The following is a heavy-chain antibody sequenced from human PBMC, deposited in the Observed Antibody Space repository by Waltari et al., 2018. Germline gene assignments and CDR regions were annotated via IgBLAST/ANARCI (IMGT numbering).Heavy chain of an antibody. CDR2: IRDDGSKQ. V-gene: IGHV3-30*02. D-gene: IGHD1-1*01. CDR1: GFSFSDHD. Sequence: QVQLVESGGGVVQPGGSLRLSCAASGFSFSDHDMHWVRQTPGEGVEGVYFIRDDGSKQSYPNSVKGRFTISRDNSKNTLYLQMNSLRGEDTAVYYCARRRDVYNPFFDFWGQGTLVTVSS. CDR3: ARRRDVYNPFFDF. J-gene: IGHJ4*02.